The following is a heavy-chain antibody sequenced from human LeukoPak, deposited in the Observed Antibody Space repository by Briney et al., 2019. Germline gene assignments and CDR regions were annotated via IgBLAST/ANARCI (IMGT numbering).Heavy chain of an antibody. D-gene: IGHD1-26*01. Sequence: ASVKVSCKASGYTFTGYFMHWVRQAPGQGLEWMGRINPNSGGTNYAQNFQGRVTMTRDTSISTAYMDLSRLTSDDTAVYYCAGDLSSTSNWELDYWGQGTLVTVSS. J-gene: IGHJ4*02. V-gene: IGHV1-2*06. CDR1: GYTFTGYF. CDR2: INPNSGGT. CDR3: AGDLSSTSNWELDY.